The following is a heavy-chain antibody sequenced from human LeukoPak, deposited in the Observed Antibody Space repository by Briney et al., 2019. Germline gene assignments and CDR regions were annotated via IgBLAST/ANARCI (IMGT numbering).Heavy chain of an antibody. D-gene: IGHD4-17*01. CDR1: GGSISRHH. Sequence: PSETLSLTCSVSGGSISRHHWNWIRQAPGKGLEWVGFLHHTGSTDYNPSLKNRVTISGDTSKNQVSLILISVTAADTADYYCARGVTTHYSLFESDGLFVGPLDSWGQGTLVTVSS. J-gene: IGHJ4*02. V-gene: IGHV4-59*11. CDR2: LHHTGST. CDR3: ARGVTTHYSLFESDGLFVGPLDS.